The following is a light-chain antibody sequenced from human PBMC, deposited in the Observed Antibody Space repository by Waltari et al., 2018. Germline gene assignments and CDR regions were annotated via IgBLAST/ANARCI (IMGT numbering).Light chain of an antibody. Sequence: IQMSQSPSSLSASVGDRVTITCRASQGISSYLNWYQQKPGKAPKLLIYYANSLASGVPSRFSGSGSGTEFTLTISSLQPEDFATYYCQQGNSNPLTFGGGTKVVIK. J-gene: IGKJ4*01. V-gene: IGKV1-13*02. CDR2: YAN. CDR3: QQGNSNPLT. CDR1: QGISSY.